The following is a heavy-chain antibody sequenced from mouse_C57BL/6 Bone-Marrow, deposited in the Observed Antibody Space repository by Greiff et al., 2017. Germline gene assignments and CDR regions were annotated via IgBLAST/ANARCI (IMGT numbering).Heavy chain of an antibody. D-gene: IGHD2-5*01. CDR2: INPGSGGT. Sequence: QVQLQQSGAELVRPGTSVKVSCKASGYAFTNYLIEWVKQRPGQGLEWIGVINPGSGGTNYNEKFKGKATLTADKSSSTAYMQLSSLTSEDSAVXFCARDYSNYGGFAYWGQGTLVTVSA. CDR1: GYAFTNYL. CDR3: ARDYSNYGGFAY. J-gene: IGHJ3*01. V-gene: IGHV1-54*01.